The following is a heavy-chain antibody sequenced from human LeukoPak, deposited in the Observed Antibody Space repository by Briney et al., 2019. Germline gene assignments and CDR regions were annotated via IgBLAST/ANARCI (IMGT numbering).Heavy chain of an antibody. J-gene: IGHJ4*02. CDR3: ASSFPGGKMATISY. Sequence: ASVKVSCKASGGTFSSYAISWVRQAPGQGLEWMGRIIPIFGTANYEQKFQGRVTITTDESTSTAYMELSSLRSEDTAVYYCASSFPGGKMATISYWGQGTLVTVSS. CDR2: IIPIFGTA. V-gene: IGHV1-69*05. D-gene: IGHD5-24*01. CDR1: GGTFSSYA.